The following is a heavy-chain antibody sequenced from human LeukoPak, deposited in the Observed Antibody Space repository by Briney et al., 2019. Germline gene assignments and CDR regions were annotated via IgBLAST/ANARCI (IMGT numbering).Heavy chain of an antibody. CDR3: ARDRPVSSFFNYDSSGYPDY. V-gene: IGHV1-2*06. CDR1: GYTFTGYY. D-gene: IGHD3-22*01. J-gene: IGHJ4*02. CDR2: INPNSGGT. Sequence: GASVKVSCKASGYTFTGYYMHWVRQAPGQGLEWMGRINPNSGGTNYAQKFQGRVTMTRDTSISTAYMELSRLRSEDTAVYYCARDRPVSSFFNYDSSGYPDYWGQGTLVTVSS.